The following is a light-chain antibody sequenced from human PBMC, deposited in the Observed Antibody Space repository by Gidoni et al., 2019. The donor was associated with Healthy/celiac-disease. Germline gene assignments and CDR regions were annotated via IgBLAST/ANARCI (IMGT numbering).Light chain of an antibody. CDR3: CSYAGSYTPVV. Sequence: QSALTQPRSVPGSPGQSVPISCTGTSSDVGGYTYVSWYQQHPGKAPKLMIYDVSKRPSGVPDRFSGSKSGNTASLTISGLQAEDEADYYCCSYAGSYTPVVFGGGTKLTVL. CDR1: SSDVGGYTY. CDR2: DVS. V-gene: IGLV2-11*01. J-gene: IGLJ2*01.